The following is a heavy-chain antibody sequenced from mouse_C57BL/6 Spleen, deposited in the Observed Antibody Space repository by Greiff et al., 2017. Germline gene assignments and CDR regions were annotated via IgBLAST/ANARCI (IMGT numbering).Heavy chain of an antibody. CDR1: GYTFTDYN. CDR3: ARWHCGSSSFDY. CDR2: INPNNGGT. D-gene: IGHD1-1*01. J-gene: IGHJ2*01. Sequence: EVQLQQSGPELVKPGASVKMSCKASGYTFTDYNMHWVKQSHGKSLEWIGYINPNNGGTSYNQKFKGKATLTVNKSSSTAYMGLRSLTSEDSAVYYCARWHCGSSSFDYWGQGTTLTVSS. V-gene: IGHV1-22*01.